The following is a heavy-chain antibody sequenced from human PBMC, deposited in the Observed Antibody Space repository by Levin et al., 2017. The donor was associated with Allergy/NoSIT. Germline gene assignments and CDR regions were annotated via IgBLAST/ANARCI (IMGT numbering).Heavy chain of an antibody. CDR2: IIPIFGTA. V-gene: IGHV1-69*13. CDR3: ARDPEMYSSSWYFYY. J-gene: IGHJ4*02. D-gene: IGHD6-13*01. Sequence: SVKVSCKASGGTFSSYAISWVRQAPGQGLEWMGGIIPIFGTANYAQKFQGRVTITADESTSTAYMELSSLRSEDTAVYYCARDPEMYSSSWYFYYWGQGTLVTVSS. CDR1: GGTFSSYA.